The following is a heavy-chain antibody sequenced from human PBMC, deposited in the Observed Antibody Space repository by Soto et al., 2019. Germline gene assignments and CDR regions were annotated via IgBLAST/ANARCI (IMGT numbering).Heavy chain of an antibody. Sequence: GGSLRLSCAASGFTVSSNYMSWVRQAPGKGLEWVSVIYSGGSTYYADSVKGRFTISRDNSKNTLYLQMNSLRAEDTAVYYCASRPVVAATMDVWGKGTTVTVSS. V-gene: IGHV3-66*01. CDR1: GFTVSSNY. CDR2: IYSGGST. D-gene: IGHD2-15*01. J-gene: IGHJ6*04. CDR3: ASRPVVAATMDV.